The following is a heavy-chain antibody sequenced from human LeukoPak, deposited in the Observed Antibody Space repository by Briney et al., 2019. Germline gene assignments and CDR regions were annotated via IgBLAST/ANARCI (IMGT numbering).Heavy chain of an antibody. J-gene: IGHJ4*02. V-gene: IGHV3-23*01. CDR2: ITGSGGGT. CDR1: GFTFSSYA. CDR3: AKERSFGTWLGDY. Sequence: PGGSLRLSCAASGFTFSSYAMSWVRQTPGKGPEWVSAITGSGGGTYYADSVKGRFTISRDNSKNTLFLRMNSPRAEDTAVYYCAKERSFGTWLGDYWGQGTTVTHSS. D-gene: IGHD2/OR15-2a*01.